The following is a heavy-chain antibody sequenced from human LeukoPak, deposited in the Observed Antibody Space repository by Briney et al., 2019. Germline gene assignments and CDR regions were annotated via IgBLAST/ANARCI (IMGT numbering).Heavy chain of an antibody. CDR1: GYTFTGYY. Sequence: APVKGSCKASGYTFTGYYMHWVRQAPGQGVEGMGWINPNSGGTNYAQKFQGRVTMTRDTSISTAYMELSRLRSDDTAVYYCARYSGYDLWSAFDYWGQGTLVTVSS. D-gene: IGHD5-12*01. CDR2: INPNSGGT. CDR3: ARYSGYDLWSAFDY. V-gene: IGHV1-2*02. J-gene: IGHJ4*02.